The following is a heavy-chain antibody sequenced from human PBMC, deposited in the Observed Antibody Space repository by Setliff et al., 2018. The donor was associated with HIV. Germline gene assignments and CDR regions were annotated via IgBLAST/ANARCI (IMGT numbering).Heavy chain of an antibody. J-gene: IGHJ5*01. CDR2: IYTRGST. CDR1: GGSIDSGNYD. V-gene: IGHV4-61*02. Sequence: TLSLTCTVSGGSIDSGNYDWNWVRQPGGKGLEWIGRIYTRGSTKYSPTFESRVTMSLDTSKNQFSLNLRSATAADTALYYCVRSGCNGNICYDSRGWLDSWGQGTQVTVSS. D-gene: IGHD5-12*01. CDR3: VRSGCNGNICYDSRGWLDS.